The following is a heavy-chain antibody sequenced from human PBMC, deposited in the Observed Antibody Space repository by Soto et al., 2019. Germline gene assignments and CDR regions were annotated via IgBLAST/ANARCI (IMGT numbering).Heavy chain of an antibody. V-gene: IGHV4-39*01. Sequence: SQTLCLPCTVSGGSISSSSYYWGWIRQPPGKGLEWIGSIYYSGSTYYNPSLKSRVTISVDTSKNQFSLKLSSVTAADTAVYYCARREAIYGDYTVFDYWGQGTLVTVSS. D-gene: IGHD4-17*01. CDR1: GGSISSSSYY. CDR2: IYYSGST. J-gene: IGHJ4*02. CDR3: ARREAIYGDYTVFDY.